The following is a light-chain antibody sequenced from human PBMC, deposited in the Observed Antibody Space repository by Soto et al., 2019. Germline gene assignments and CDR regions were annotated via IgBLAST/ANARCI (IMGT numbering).Light chain of an antibody. V-gene: IGKV1-39*01. CDR2: AAS. CDR1: QSITNY. Sequence: DIQMTQSPSSLSASVGDRVTITCRASQSITNYLNWYQQKPGKAPKLLIYAASSLQSGVPSRFSGRGSGTDFALTINSLQPEDFATYYCQQSYSPSLTFGQGTKVDIK. CDR3: QQSYSPSLT. J-gene: IGKJ1*01.